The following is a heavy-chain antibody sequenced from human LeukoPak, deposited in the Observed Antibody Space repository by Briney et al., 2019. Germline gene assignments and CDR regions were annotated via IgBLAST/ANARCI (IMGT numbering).Heavy chain of an antibody. CDR2: IRSKAYGGTT. CDR3: TRDYSNYGDY. J-gene: IGHJ4*02. Sequence: GGSLRLSCTASGFTFGDYAMSWVRQAPGKGLEWVGFIRSKAYGGTTEYAASVKGRFTISRDDSKSIAYLQMNSLKTEDTAVYYCTRDYSNYGDYRGQGTLVTVSS. CDR1: GFTFGDYA. D-gene: IGHD4-11*01. V-gene: IGHV3-49*04.